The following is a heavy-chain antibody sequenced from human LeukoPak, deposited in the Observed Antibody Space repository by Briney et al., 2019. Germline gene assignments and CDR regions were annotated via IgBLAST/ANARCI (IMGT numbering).Heavy chain of an antibody. CDR1: GFTVTKYD. CDR3: AKGGYTTWFDP. D-gene: IGHD2-15*01. J-gene: IGHJ5*02. Sequence: PGPSLRLSCAASGFTVTKYDLTWVRQAPGKWLEWVSSISATLGATHYADSVRGRFTISRDNSKNTLYLEMNSLRAEDTAVYYCAKGGYTTWFDPWGQGTLVTVSS. V-gene: IGHV3-23*01. CDR2: ISATLGAT.